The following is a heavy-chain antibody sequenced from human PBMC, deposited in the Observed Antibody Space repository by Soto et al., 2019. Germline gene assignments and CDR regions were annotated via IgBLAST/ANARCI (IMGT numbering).Heavy chain of an antibody. CDR2: ISAYNGNT. CDR3: ARFKFSRLVPLAYYYYGMDV. CDR1: GYTFTSYG. J-gene: IGHJ6*02. V-gene: IGHV1-18*01. D-gene: IGHD2-2*01. Sequence: ASVKVSCKASGYTFTSYGISWVRQAPGQGLEWMGWISAYNGNTNYAQKLQGRVTMTTDTSTSTAYMELRSLRSDDTAVYYCARFKFSRLVPLAYYYYGMDVCGQGSTVTVSS.